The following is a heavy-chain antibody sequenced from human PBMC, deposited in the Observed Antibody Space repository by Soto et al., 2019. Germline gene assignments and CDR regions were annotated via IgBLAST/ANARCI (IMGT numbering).Heavy chain of an antibody. Sequence: QVQLVQSGAEVKKPGSSVKVSCKASGGTFSSYAISWVRQAPGQGLEWMGGIIPIFGTANYAQKFQGRVTITADESTSTAYMELSSLRSEDTAVYYCARGQDSCMSTSCYPNWFDPWGQGTLVTVSS. CDR2: IIPIFGTA. CDR3: ARGQDSCMSTSCYPNWFDP. J-gene: IGHJ5*02. CDR1: GGTFSSYA. V-gene: IGHV1-69*12. D-gene: IGHD2-2*01.